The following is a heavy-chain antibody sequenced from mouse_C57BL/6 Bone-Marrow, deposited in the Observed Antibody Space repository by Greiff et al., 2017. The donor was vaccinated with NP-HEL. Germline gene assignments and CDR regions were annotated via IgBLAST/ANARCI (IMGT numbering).Heavy chain of an antibody. J-gene: IGHJ2*01. CDR3: ARNFPDYYGLYYIDY. CDR2: INPNNGGT. Sequence: VQLKESGPELVKPGASVKIPCKASGYTFTDYNMDWVKQSHGKSLEWIGDINPNNGGTIYNQKFKGKATLTVDKSSSTAYMELRSLTAEDTAVYYCARNFPDYYGLYYIDYWGQGTTLTFSS. D-gene: IGHD1-1*01. CDR1: GYTFTDYN. V-gene: IGHV1-18*01.